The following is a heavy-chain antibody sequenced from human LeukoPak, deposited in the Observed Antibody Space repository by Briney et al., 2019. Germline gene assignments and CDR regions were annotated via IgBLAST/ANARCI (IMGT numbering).Heavy chain of an antibody. CDR3: ARDPDYYGSGTPTKYYGMDV. V-gene: IGHV1-18*01. CDR1: GYTFTSYG. J-gene: IGHJ6*02. CDR2: ISAYNGNT. D-gene: IGHD3-10*01. Sequence: ASVKVPCKASGYTFTSYGISWVRQAPGQGLEWMGWISAYNGNTNYAQKLQGRVTMTTDTSTSTAYMELRSLRSDDTAVYYCARDPDYYGSGTPTKYYGMDVWGQGTTVTVSS.